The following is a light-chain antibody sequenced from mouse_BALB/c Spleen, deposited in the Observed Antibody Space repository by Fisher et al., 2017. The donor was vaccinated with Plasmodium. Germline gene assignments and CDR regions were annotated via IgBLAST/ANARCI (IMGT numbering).Light chain of an antibody. CDR2: YAS. J-gene: IGKJ5*01. CDR3: QQSSDWPLT. CDR1: QSISNH. V-gene: IGKV5-45*01. Sequence: DIVMTQTTGTLSVTPGDRVSLSCRASQSISNHLHWYQQKSHESPRLLVKYASQSISGIPSRFSGSGSGTDFTFYIISVETEDFGMYFCQQSSDWPLTFGSGTKLELK.